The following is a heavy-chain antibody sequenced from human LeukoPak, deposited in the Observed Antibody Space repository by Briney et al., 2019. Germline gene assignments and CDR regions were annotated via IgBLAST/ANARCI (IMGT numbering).Heavy chain of an antibody. V-gene: IGHV1-8*03. J-gene: IGHJ5*02. CDR3: ARGFYCSSTSCYYWFDP. CDR1: GYTFTIYD. Sequence: GASVKVSCKASGYTFTIYDINWVRQATGQGLEWMGWMNPNSGNTGYAKKCQGRVTITRNTSISTAYMELSSLRSEDTAVYYCARGFYCSSTSCYYWFDPWGQGTLVTVSS. CDR2: MNPNSGNT. D-gene: IGHD2-2*01.